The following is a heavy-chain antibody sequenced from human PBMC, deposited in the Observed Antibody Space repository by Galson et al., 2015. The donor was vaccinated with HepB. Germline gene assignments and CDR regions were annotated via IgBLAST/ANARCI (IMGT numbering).Heavy chain of an antibody. V-gene: IGHV3-48*02. CDR1: GFTFSSYS. CDR2: ISSSSSTI. J-gene: IGHJ4*02. Sequence: SLRLSCAASGFTFSSYSMNWVRQAPGKGLEWVSYISSSSSTIYYADSVKGRFTISRDNAKNSLYLQMNSLGDEDTAVYYCARDQGIVVVPAATFDYWVQGTLVTVSS. CDR3: ARDQGIVVVPAATFDY. D-gene: IGHD2-2*01.